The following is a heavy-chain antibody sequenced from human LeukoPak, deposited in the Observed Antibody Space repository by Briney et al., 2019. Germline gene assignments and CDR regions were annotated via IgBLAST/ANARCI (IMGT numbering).Heavy chain of an antibody. J-gene: IGHJ3*02. CDR2: IYYSGST. Sequence: SETLSLTCTVSGASISSSSYYWGWIRQPPRKGLEWIGSIYYSGSTHYNPSLKSRVIISVDTSKNQLSLKLSTVTAADTAVYYCARGIGYSSSWYNPLDIWGQRTMVTVSS. V-gene: IGHV4-39*07. CDR3: ARGIGYSSSWYNPLDI. CDR1: GASISSSSYY. D-gene: IGHD6-13*01.